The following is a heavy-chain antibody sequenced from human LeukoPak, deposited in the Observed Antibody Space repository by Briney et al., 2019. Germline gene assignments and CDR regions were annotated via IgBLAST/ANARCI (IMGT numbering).Heavy chain of an antibody. CDR3: ARASTTIAAAGGYLYYFDY. V-gene: IGHV4-59*01. CDR1: GGSISSYY. D-gene: IGHD6-13*01. J-gene: IGHJ4*02. Sequence: SETLSLTCTVSGGSISSYYWSWILQPPGKGLEWIGYIYYSGSTNYNPSLKSRVTISVDTSKNQFSLKLSSVTAADTAVYYCARASTTIAAAGGYLYYFDYWGQGTLVTVSS. CDR2: IYYSGST.